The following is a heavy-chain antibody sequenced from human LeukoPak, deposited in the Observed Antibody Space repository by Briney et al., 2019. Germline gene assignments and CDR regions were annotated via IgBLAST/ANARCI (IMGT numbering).Heavy chain of an antibody. CDR3: ARLYDSSGRKVDY. CDR2: IYHSGST. Sequence: SETLSLTCTVSGASISSGTYYWGWIRQPPGRGLEWIGNIYHSGSTHYNPSLKSRVTISVDASKNQFSLKLSSVTAADTAVYYCARLYDSSGRKVDYWAREPWSPSPQ. J-gene: IGHJ4*02. CDR1: GASISSGTYY. D-gene: IGHD3-22*01. V-gene: IGHV4-39*01.